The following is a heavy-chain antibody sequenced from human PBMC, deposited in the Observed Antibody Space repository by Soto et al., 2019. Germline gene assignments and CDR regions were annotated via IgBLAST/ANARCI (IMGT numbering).Heavy chain of an antibody. CDR3: VRGAGAASDGNGYLGRP. D-gene: IGHD5-18*01. V-gene: IGHV3-74*03. Sequence: EVQLVESGGGLVQPGGSLTLSCAASGFTFSSYWMHWVRQAPGKGLVWVSRIKSDGSGTMYADSVKGRFTISRDNVXNXXYRTMNRLRVEDTAVYFCVRGAGAASDGNGYLGRPWGQGTLVTVSS. CDR2: IKSDGSGT. CDR1: GFTFSSYW. J-gene: IGHJ5*02.